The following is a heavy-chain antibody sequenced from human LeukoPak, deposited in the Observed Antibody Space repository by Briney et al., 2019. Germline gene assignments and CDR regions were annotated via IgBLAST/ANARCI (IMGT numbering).Heavy chain of an antibody. V-gene: IGHV3-23*01. CDR3: AKVDSSGYYPGGDAFDI. Sequence: GGSLRLSCAASGFTFSSYTMSWVRQAPGKGLEWGSTITTSGGNTYYADSVKGRFTISRDNSKNTLYLQMNSLRAEDTAVYYCAKVDSSGYYPGGDAFDIWGQGTMVTVSS. D-gene: IGHD3-22*01. CDR2: ITTSGGNT. J-gene: IGHJ3*02. CDR1: GFTFSSYT.